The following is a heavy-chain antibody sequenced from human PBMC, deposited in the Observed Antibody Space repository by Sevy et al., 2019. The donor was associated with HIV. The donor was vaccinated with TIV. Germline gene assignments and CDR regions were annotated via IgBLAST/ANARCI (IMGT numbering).Heavy chain of an antibody. Sequence: ASVKVSCKASGYTFTSYGISWVRQAPGQGLEWMGWISAYNGNTNYAQKLQGRVTMTTDTSTSTAYMEQRSLRSDDTAVYYCARVRRITIFGVVINYYYGMDVWGQGTTVTVSS. CDR2: ISAYNGNT. J-gene: IGHJ6*02. CDR1: GYTFTSYG. V-gene: IGHV1-18*01. D-gene: IGHD3-3*01. CDR3: ARVRRITIFGVVINYYYGMDV.